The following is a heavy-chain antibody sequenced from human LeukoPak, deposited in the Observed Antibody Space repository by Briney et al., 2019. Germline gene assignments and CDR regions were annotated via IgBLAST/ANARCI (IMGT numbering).Heavy chain of an antibody. CDR3: ARDPITMVRGVIPHSDY. D-gene: IGHD3-10*01. Sequence: SETLSLTCTVSGGSISSGDYYWSWIRQPPGKGLEWIGYIYYRGSTYYNPSLKSRVTISVDTSKNQFSLKLSSVTAADTAVYYCARDPITMVRGVIPHSDYWGQGTLVTVSS. J-gene: IGHJ4*02. V-gene: IGHV4-30-4*08. CDR2: IYYRGST. CDR1: GGSISSGDYY.